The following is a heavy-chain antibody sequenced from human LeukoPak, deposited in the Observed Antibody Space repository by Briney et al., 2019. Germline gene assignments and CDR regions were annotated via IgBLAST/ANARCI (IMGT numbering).Heavy chain of an antibody. CDR2: ISYDGSNK. V-gene: IGHV3-30*18. J-gene: IGHJ6*02. CDR1: GFTFSSYG. Sequence: PGRSLRLSCAASGFTFSSYGMHWVRQAPGKGLEWVAVISYDGSNKYYADSVEGRFTISRDNSKNTLYLQMNSLRAEDTAVYYCAKDRSSGWYRTDYYYGMDVWGQGTTVTVSS. D-gene: IGHD6-19*01. CDR3: AKDRSSGWYRTDYYYGMDV.